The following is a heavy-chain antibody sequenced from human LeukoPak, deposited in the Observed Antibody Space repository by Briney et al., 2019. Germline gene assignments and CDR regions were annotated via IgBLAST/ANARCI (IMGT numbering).Heavy chain of an antibody. CDR2: IIPIFGTA. CDR1: GGTFSSYA. D-gene: IGHD2-15*01. Sequence: ASVKVSCKASGGTFSSYAISWVRQAPGQGLEWMGGIIPIFGTANYAQKFQGRVTITADESTSTAYMELSSLRSEDTAVYYCARDALGCSGGSCYSSWFDPWGQGTLVTVSS. J-gene: IGHJ5*02. V-gene: IGHV1-69*13. CDR3: ARDALGCSGGSCYSSWFDP.